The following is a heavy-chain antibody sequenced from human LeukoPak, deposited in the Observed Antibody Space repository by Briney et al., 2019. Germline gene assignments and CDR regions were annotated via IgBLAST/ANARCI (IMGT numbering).Heavy chain of an antibody. V-gene: IGHV3-23*01. CDR3: AKNEVWWLPDS. CDR2: ISVSGNT. Sequence: GGSLRLSCAASGFTLSSYAMSWVRQAPGRGLEWVSAISVSGNTYHADSVKGRFTISRDSSKNTRYLQMNSLRADDTALYYCAKNEVWWLPDSWGQGTLVTVSS. CDR1: GFTLSSYA. D-gene: IGHD5-12*01. J-gene: IGHJ4*02.